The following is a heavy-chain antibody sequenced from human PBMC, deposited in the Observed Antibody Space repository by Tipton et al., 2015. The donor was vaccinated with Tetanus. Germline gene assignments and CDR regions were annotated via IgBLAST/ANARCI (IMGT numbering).Heavy chain of an antibody. CDR2: IIPVFGTS. CDR1: GGTFRYHA. V-gene: IGHV1-69*06. D-gene: IGHD3-22*01. Sequence: QSGPEVKKPGSSVKVSCKASGGTFRYHAISWVRQAPGQGLEWMGGIIPVFGTSNYAQNFQDRVTVTADKSTSTVYMELRSLRPDDTAVYYCARVVRDYYYGMDVWGQGTTVTVSS. J-gene: IGHJ6*02. CDR3: ARVVRDYYYGMDV.